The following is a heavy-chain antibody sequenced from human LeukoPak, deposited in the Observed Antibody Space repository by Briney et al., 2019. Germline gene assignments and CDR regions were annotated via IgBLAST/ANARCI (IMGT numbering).Heavy chain of an antibody. CDR3: ASTHCASPSCYSYYYSGLDV. CDR1: GGSLSSGTHY. J-gene: IGHJ6*02. CDR2: IYNTGSA. Sequence: PSQTLSLTCAVSGGSLSSGTHYWNWIRQHPGQGLEWIGHIYNTGSAYYNPSLMSRVSISIDTSENQFSLKLSSVTAADTAVYYCASTHCASPSCYSYYYSGLDVWGQGTTVIVSS. V-gene: IGHV4-31*11. D-gene: IGHD2-2*01.